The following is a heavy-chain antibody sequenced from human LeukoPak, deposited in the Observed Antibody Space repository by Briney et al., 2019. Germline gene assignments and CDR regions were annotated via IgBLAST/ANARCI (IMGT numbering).Heavy chain of an antibody. D-gene: IGHD6-19*01. CDR2: INSDGSST. CDR3: ARDGNPAVAALKGFDY. V-gene: IGHV3-74*01. J-gene: IGHJ4*02. CDR1: RFSFNTYW. Sequence: GGSLRLSCAASRFSFNTYWMHWVRQAPGMGLVWVSRINSDGSSTSYADSVKGRFTISRDNAKNTLYLQMNSLRAEDTAVYYCARDGNPAVAALKGFDYWGQGTLVTVSS.